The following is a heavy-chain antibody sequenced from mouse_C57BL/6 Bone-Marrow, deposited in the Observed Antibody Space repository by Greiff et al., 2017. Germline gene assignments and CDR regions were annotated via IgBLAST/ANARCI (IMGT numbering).Heavy chain of an antibody. V-gene: IGHV3-6*01. J-gene: IGHJ2*01. CDR3: ARGANCFDY. CDR1: GYSITSGYY. CDR2: ISYDGSN. Sequence: DVKLQESGPGLVKPSQSLSLTCSVTGYSITSGYYWNWIRQFPGNKLEWMGYISYDGSNNYNPSLKNRISITRDTSKNQFFLKLNSVTTEDTATYYCARGANCFDYWGQGTTLTVSS. D-gene: IGHD4-1*01.